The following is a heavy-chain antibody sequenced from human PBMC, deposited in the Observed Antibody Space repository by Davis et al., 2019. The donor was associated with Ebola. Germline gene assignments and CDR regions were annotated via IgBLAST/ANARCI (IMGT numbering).Heavy chain of an antibody. V-gene: IGHV3-15*01. CDR3: TTVGGHSYGSRDY. J-gene: IGHJ4*02. D-gene: IGHD5-18*01. CDR1: GFTFSNAW. Sequence: PGGSLRLSCAASGFTFSNAWMSWVRQAPGKGLEWVGRINRKSDGGTTDYAAPVKGRFTISRDDSKNTLYLQMNSLKTEDTAVYYCTTVGGHSYGSRDYWGQGTLVTVSS. CDR2: INRKSDGGTT.